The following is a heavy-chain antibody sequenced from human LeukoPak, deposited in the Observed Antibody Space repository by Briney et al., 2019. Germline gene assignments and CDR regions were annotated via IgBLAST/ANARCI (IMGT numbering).Heavy chain of an antibody. D-gene: IGHD3-22*01. CDR2: ISAYNGNT. Sequence: ASVKASCKASGYTFTSYGISWVRQAPGQGFEWMGWISAYNGNTNYAQKLQGRVTMTTDTSTSTAYMELRSLRSDDTAVYYCVTYPYDSSGYYYGPHFDYWGQGTLVTVSS. J-gene: IGHJ4*02. CDR3: VTYPYDSSGYYYGPHFDY. CDR1: GYTFTSYG. V-gene: IGHV1-18*01.